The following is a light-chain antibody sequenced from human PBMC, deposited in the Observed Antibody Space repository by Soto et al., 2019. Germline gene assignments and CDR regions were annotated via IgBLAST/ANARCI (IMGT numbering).Light chain of an antibody. Sequence: EIVLTQSPGTLSLSPGERATLSCRASQSVNSNYLAWYQRKPGQAPRLLIYGASNRATDIPYRFSASGYGPAFTLTITRLAAEDFAVYYCQQYDSTPPTFGQGTKVEVK. CDR3: QQYDSTPPT. CDR1: QSVNSNY. V-gene: IGKV3-20*01. CDR2: GAS. J-gene: IGKJ1*01.